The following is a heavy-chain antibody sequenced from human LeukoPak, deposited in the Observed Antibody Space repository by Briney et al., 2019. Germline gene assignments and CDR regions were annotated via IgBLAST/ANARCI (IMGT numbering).Heavy chain of an antibody. D-gene: IGHD3-22*01. Sequence: PGGSLRLSCAASGFTFSSYAMHWVRQAPGKGLEWVAVILYDGSNKYYADSVKGRFTISRDNSKNTLYLQMNSLRAEDTAVYYCAREYVEYYDSSGSPYDYWGQGTLVTVSS. J-gene: IGHJ4*02. CDR2: ILYDGSNK. CDR1: GFTFSSYA. CDR3: AREYVEYYDSSGSPYDY. V-gene: IGHV3-30-3*01.